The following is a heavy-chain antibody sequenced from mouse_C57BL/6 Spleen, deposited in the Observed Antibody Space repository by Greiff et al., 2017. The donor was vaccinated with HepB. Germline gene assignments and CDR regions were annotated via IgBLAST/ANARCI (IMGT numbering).Heavy chain of an antibody. CDR3: ARTSYDFYAMDY. J-gene: IGHJ4*01. CDR1: GYTFTSYW. CDR2: INPSSGYT. Sequence: VQLQQSGAELAKPGASVKLSCKASGYTFTSYWMHWVKQRPGQGLEWIGYINPSSGYTKYNQKFKDKSTLTADKSSSTAYMQLSSLTYDDSAVYYCARTSYDFYAMDYWGQGTSVTVSS. D-gene: IGHD6-1*01. V-gene: IGHV1-7*01.